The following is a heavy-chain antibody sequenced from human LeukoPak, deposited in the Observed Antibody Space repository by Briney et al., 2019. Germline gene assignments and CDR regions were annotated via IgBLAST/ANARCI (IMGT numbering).Heavy chain of an antibody. D-gene: IGHD3-16*02. CDR3: ARERVVWGSYRSYYYFDY. V-gene: IGHV3-66*02. Sequence: GGSLRLSCAASGFTVSSNYMSWVRQAPGKGLEWVSVIYSGGSTCYADSVKGRFTISRDNSKNTLYLQMNSLRAEDTAVYYCARERVVWGSYRSYYYFDYWGQGTLVTVSS. J-gene: IGHJ4*02. CDR1: GFTVSSNY. CDR2: IYSGGST.